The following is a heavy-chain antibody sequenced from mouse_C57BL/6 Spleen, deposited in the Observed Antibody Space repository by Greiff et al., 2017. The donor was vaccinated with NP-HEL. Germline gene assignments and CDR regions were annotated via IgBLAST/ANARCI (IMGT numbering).Heavy chain of an antibody. J-gene: IGHJ2*01. CDR3: ARKEIYDGFMYYFDY. Sequence: EVKLMESGGGLVKPGGSLKLSCAASGFTFSDYGMHWVRQAPEKGLEWVAYISSGSSTIYYADTVKGRFTISRDNAKNTLFLQMTSLRSEDTAMYYCARKEIYDGFMYYFDYWGQGTTLTVSS. CDR1: GFTFSDYG. V-gene: IGHV5-17*01. CDR2: ISSGSSTI. D-gene: IGHD2-3*01.